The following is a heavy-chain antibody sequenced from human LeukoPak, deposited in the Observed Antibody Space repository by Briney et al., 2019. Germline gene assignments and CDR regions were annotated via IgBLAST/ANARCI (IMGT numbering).Heavy chain of an antibody. CDR2: ISGSGGST. V-gene: IGHV3-23*01. CDR3: AKNSSGRGIFDY. Sequence: GGSLRLSCAASGFTFSSYAMSWVRQAPGKGLEWVSAISGSGGSTYYADSVKGRFTISRDNSKNTLHLQMNSLRAEDTAVYYCAKNSSGRGIFDYWGQGTLVTVSS. CDR1: GFTFSSYA. J-gene: IGHJ4*02. D-gene: IGHD6-19*01.